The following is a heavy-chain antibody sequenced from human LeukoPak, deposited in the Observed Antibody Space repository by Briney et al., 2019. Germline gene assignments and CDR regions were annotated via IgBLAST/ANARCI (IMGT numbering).Heavy chain of an antibody. CDR2: IKQDGSEK. J-gene: IGHJ5*02. CDR3: ARAYYYGSGSPNWFDP. CDR1: GFTFSSYW. Sequence: GGSLRLSCAASGFTFSSYWMSWVRQAPGKGLEWVANIKQDGSEKYYVDSVEGRFTISRDNAKNSLYLQMNSLRAEDTAVYYCARAYYYGSGSPNWFDPWGQGTLVAVSS. D-gene: IGHD3-10*01. V-gene: IGHV3-7*01.